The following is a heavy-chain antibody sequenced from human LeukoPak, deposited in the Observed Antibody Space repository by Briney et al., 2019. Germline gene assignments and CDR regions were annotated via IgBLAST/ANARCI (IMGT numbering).Heavy chain of an antibody. Sequence: PGGSLRLSCAASGFTFSSYSMNWVRQAPGKGLEWVSYMRSSDNTIYYADSVKGRFTISRDSAKNSLYLQMNSLRAEDTAVYYCVRDHQWAFDIWGQGTMVSVCS. CDR2: MRSSDNTI. J-gene: IGHJ3*02. V-gene: IGHV3-48*01. CDR3: VRDHQWAFDI. CDR1: GFTFSSYS. D-gene: IGHD6-19*01.